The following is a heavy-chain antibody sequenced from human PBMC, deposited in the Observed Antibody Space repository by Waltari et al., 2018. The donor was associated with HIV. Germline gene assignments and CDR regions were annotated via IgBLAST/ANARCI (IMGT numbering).Heavy chain of an antibody. Sequence: EVQLVESGGGLVQPGGSLRLSCAASGITFSRYWMHWVRQAPGKGLVWLSRVNNEGSSTSYADSVKGRFTITRDNAKNTVYLQMNSLRAEDTAVYYCASLSYGSGDRNFDYWGQGTLVTVSS. J-gene: IGHJ4*02. CDR3: ASLSYGSGDRNFDY. V-gene: IGHV3-74*01. CDR2: VNNEGSST. D-gene: IGHD3-10*01. CDR1: GITFSRYW.